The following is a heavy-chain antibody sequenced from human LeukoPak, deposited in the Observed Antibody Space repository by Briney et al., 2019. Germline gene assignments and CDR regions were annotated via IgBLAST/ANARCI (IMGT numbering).Heavy chain of an antibody. V-gene: IGHV4-39*01. CDR2: IYYSGNT. Sequence: ASETLSLTCTVSGGSISSSNYYWGWIRQPPGKGLEWIANIYYSGNTYYKSSLKSRTTISVDTSKNQFSLKMRSVIAGDTAVYYCARARGLGAFDIWGQGTKVTVSS. J-gene: IGHJ3*02. CDR3: ARARGLGAFDI. CDR1: GGSISSSNYY.